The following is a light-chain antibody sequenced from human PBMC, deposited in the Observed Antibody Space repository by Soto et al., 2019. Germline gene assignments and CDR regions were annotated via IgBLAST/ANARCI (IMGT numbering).Light chain of an antibody. CDR1: QSIGLA. CDR2: DAS. V-gene: IGKV3-11*01. CDR3: QQRTDRPPWT. Sequence: EIVLTRSPATLSLSPGERATLSCRASQSIGLAIAWYQHKPGQAPRLLIFDASQRATGIPARFRGSGSGTDFTLSISSLEPEDFAVYHCQQRTDRPPWTFGQGTKVDIK. J-gene: IGKJ1*01.